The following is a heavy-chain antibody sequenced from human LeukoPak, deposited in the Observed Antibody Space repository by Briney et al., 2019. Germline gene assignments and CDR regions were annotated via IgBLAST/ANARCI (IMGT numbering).Heavy chain of an antibody. Sequence: GGSLRLSCAASGFSFDDYAMHWVRQAPGKGLEWVSLITLDGGGTYYADSVKGRFTISRDNAKNSLYLQMNSLRAEDTAVYYCARVLGWYFDYWGQGTLVTVSS. CDR2: ITLDGGGT. CDR1: GFSFDDYA. CDR3: ARVLGWYFDY. D-gene: IGHD2-15*01. J-gene: IGHJ4*02. V-gene: IGHV3-43D*03.